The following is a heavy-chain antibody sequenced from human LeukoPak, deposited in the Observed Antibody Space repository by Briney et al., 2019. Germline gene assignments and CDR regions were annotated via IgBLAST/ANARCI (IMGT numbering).Heavy chain of an antibody. CDR3: TRSDGYGLVGI. J-gene: IGHJ3*01. V-gene: IGHV4-39*07. CDR2: IYSSGST. D-gene: IGHD3-10*01. Sequence: PSETLSLACNVSGVSISSGSNYWGWIRQPPGKTLEWIGSIYSSGSTYYNSFLKSRVIILIDTSESHFSLTLSSVTAADTAVYYCTRSDGYGLVGIWGQGTMVTVSS. CDR1: GVSISSGSNY.